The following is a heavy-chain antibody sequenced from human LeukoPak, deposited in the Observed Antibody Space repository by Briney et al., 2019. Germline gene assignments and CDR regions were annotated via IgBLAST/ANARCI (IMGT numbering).Heavy chain of an antibody. D-gene: IGHD2-15*01. Sequence: ASVKVSCKASGYTFTGYYIHWVRQAPGQGLEWMGWINPNSGGTNYAQKFQGRVTMTRDTSISTAYMELSRLRSDDTAVYYCTAELGYCSGGSCYYFDYWGQGTLVTVSS. J-gene: IGHJ4*02. CDR1: GYTFTGYY. V-gene: IGHV1-2*02. CDR2: INPNSGGT. CDR3: TAELGYCSGGSCYYFDY.